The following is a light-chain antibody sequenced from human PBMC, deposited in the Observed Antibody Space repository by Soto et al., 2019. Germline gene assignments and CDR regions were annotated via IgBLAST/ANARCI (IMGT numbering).Light chain of an antibody. CDR3: SSHGGNSPYV. J-gene: IGLJ1*01. CDR1: TGDIGNYNF. V-gene: IGLV2-8*01. Sequence: QSALTQPPSASGSPGESVAISCTGTTGDIGNYNFVSWYQQHPGKAPKLLIFEVNKRPSGVPERFSGSKSGNTASLTVSGLQAEDEADYYCSSHGGNSPYVFGTGTKLPVL. CDR2: EVN.